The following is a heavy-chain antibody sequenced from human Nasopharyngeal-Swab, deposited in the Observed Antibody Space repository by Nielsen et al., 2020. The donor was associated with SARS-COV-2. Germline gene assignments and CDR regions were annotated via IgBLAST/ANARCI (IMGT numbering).Heavy chain of an antibody. CDR1: GGSFSGYY. Sequence: GSLRLSCAVYGGSFSGYYWSWIRQPPGKGLEWIGEINHSGSTNYNPSLKSRVTISVDTSKNQISLKLNSVTAADTAVYYCARYNDILTGYPQFDPWGQGTLVTVSS. V-gene: IGHV4-34*01. CDR2: INHSGST. CDR3: ARYNDILTGYPQFDP. J-gene: IGHJ5*02. D-gene: IGHD3-9*01.